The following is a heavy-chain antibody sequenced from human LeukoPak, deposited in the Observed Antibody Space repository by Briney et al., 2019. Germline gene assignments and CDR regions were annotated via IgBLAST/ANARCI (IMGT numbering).Heavy chain of an antibody. V-gene: IGHV4-39*07. J-gene: IGHJ3*02. D-gene: IGHD3-9*01. Sequence: PSETLSLTCTVSGGSISSSSYYWGWIRQPPGKGLEWIGSIYYSGSTYYNPSLKSRVTISVDTSKNQFSLKLSSVTAADTAVYYCARDALRYFDWLLRGGAFDIWGQGTMVTVSS. CDR1: GGSISSSSYY. CDR2: IYYSGST. CDR3: ARDALRYFDWLLRGGAFDI.